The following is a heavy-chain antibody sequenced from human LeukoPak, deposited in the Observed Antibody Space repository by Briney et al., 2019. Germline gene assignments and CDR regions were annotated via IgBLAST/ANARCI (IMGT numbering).Heavy chain of an antibody. CDR3: ARGSSGSYL. V-gene: IGHV4-34*01. D-gene: IGHD3-10*01. CDR1: GGSFSGYY. J-gene: IGHJ4*02. Sequence: SETLSLTCAVYGGSFSGYYWSWICQPPGKGLEWIGEINHSGSTNYNPSLKSRVTISVDTSKNQFSLKLSSVTAADTAVYYCARGSSGSYLWGQGTLVTVSS. CDR2: INHSGST.